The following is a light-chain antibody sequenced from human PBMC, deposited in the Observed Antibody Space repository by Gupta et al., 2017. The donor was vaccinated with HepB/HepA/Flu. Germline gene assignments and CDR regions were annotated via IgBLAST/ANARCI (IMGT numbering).Light chain of an antibody. CDR3: MQDRQTHRDLFT. Sequence: DIVMTQSPLSLPVTPGEPASSSCRSSQSLLHSNGYNYLDWYLQRPGQSPQLLIYLGSNRASWVPDRFSGSGSGKDWTLKISRVEAEEVGVYYCMQDRQTHRDLFTFGPGTKVDIK. CDR1: QSLLHSNGYNY. V-gene: IGKV2-28*01. CDR2: LGS. J-gene: IGKJ3*01.